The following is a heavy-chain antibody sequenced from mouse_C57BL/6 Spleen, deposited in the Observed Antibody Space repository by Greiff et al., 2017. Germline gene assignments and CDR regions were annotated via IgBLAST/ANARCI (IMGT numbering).Heavy chain of an antibody. CDR1: GYTFTSYW. CDR3: ARSTGDRGFFDY. J-gene: IGHJ2*01. CDR2: IYPGDGDT. Sequence: QVQLQQPGAELVMPGASVKLSCKASGYTFTSYWMHWVKQRPGKGLEWIGQIYPGDGDTNYNGKFKGKATLTADKSSSTAYMQLSSLTSEDSAVYFCARSTGDRGFFDYWGQGTTLTVSS. V-gene: IGHV1-80*01. D-gene: IGHD4-1*02.